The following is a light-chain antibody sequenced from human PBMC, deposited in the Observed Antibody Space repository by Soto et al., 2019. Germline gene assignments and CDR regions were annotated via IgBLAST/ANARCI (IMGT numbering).Light chain of an antibody. Sequence: ESVLAQSPGTLSLSPGERATLSCRASQSVSSSFLAWYQQKPGQAPRLLIYGASRRATGIPDRYSGSGSGTDFTLTISRLEPEDVAVYYCQQYGSAYTFGPGTRLEIK. J-gene: IGKJ5*01. CDR1: QSVSSSF. CDR2: GAS. V-gene: IGKV3-20*01. CDR3: QQYGSAYT.